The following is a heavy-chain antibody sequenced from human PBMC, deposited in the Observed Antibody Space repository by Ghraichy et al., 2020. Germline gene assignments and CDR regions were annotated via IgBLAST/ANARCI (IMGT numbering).Heavy chain of an antibody. Sequence: SETLSLTCTVSGDSLISSGYYWGWIRQPPGKGLEWIGSIYYSGSTFYDPSFKSRVTISVDTSRNQFSLKVTSVTAADWGVYFCARHGGGGNGRGWFGPWGQGILGAVSS. D-gene: IGHD3-10*02. V-gene: IGHV4-39*01. CDR3: ARHGGGGNGRGWFGP. CDR1: GDSLISSGYY. J-gene: IGHJ5*02. CDR2: IYYSGST.